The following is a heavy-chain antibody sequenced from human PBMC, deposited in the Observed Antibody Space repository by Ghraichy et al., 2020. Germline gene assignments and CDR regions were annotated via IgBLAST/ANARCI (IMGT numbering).Heavy chain of an antibody. V-gene: IGHV3-7*01. CDR2: IKPDGTET. CDR3: ATSRAWSSPD. Sequence: GESLNISCAASGFSFSDSWMSWVRQAPGKGLEWVANIKPDGTETYYEDSLRGRLTISRDNAKNSLYLQMNSLRAEDTAVYYCATSRAWSSPDWGQGTLVTVPS. J-gene: IGHJ4*02. CDR1: GFSFSDSW.